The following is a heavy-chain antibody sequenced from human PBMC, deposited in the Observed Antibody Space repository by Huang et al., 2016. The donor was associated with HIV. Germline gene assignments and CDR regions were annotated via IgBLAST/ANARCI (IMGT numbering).Heavy chain of an antibody. D-gene: IGHD1-26*01. CDR3: AKDIGTYYFDY. CDR2: ISDSGAGT. CDR1: GFAFTNFA. J-gene: IGHJ4*02. V-gene: IGHV3-23*01. Sequence: EVQLLESGGGLVQPGGSLRLSCAASGFAFTNFAMSWVRQAPGKGREWVSTISDSGAGTNYADSVGGRFTISRDNSKNMLYLQMTSLRAEDTAVYYCAKDIGTYYFDYWGQGTLVTVSS.